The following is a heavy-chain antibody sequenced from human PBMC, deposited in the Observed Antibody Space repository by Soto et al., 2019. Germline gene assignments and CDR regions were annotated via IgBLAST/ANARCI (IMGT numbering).Heavy chain of an antibody. CDR1: GFTFSSYA. CDR3: ARPLWRKDCNWGYFDL. CDR2: ISYDGSNK. Sequence: QVQLVESGGGVVQPGRSLRLSCAASGFTFSSYAMHWVRQAPGKGLEWVAVISYDGSNKYYADSVKGRFTISSDNSKNTLYQQMNSMRAEDTAVYYCARPLWRKDCNWGYFDLWGRGTLVTVSS. D-gene: IGHD2-21*02. J-gene: IGHJ2*01. V-gene: IGHV3-30-3*01.